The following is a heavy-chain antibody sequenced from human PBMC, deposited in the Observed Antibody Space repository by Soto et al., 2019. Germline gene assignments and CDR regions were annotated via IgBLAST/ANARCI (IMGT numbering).Heavy chain of an antibody. J-gene: IGHJ6*03. CDR1: GFILSDCA. CDR2: ISSSSSVI. CDR3: ARDLSWGSNWYYYMDV. D-gene: IGHD7-27*01. Sequence: EVQLVESGGGLVQPGGSLRLSCATSGFILSDCAMNWVRQAPGKGLEWVSYISSSSSVIDYADSVKGRFTVSRDKARNSLYLQMNRLRAEDTAVYYCARDLSWGSNWYYYMDVWGKGTTVTVSS. V-gene: IGHV3-48*01.